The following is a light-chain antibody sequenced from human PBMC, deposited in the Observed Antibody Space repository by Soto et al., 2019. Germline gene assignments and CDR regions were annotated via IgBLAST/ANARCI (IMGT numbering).Light chain of an antibody. V-gene: IGLV2-11*01. CDR1: SSDVGGYNY. Sequence: QSVLTQPRSVSGSLGQSVTISCTGTSSDVGGYNYVSWYQQHPDKAPKLIIYDVTRRPSGVPDRFSGSKSRNTASLTISGLQAEDEADYCCCSYAGSYSFVFGTGTKVTVL. CDR3: CSYAGSYSFV. CDR2: DVT. J-gene: IGLJ1*01.